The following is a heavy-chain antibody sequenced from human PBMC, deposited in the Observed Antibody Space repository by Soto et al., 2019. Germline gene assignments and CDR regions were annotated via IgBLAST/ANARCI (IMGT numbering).Heavy chain of an antibody. Sequence: QVQLVQSGAEVKKPGASVKVSCKTSGYTFVNFGINWVRQDPGLGLEWMGWISAYAGDTNHAQNLQGRVTMTTDTSTSTAYMELRSLRSDDTAVYYCARDLPQLEQRGFDYWGQGTLVTVSS. J-gene: IGHJ4*02. CDR1: GYTFVNFG. CDR3: ARDLPQLEQRGFDY. V-gene: IGHV1-18*01. CDR2: ISAYAGDT. D-gene: IGHD1-1*01.